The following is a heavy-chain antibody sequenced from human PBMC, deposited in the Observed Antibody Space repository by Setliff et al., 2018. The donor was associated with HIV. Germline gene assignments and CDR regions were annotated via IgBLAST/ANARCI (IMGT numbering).Heavy chain of an antibody. D-gene: IGHD6-19*01. CDR1: GFNFGDYN. CDR3: ARDVAVASFFNY. V-gene: IGHV3-43*01. CDR2: ISWDATKT. J-gene: IGHJ4*02. Sequence: PGGSLRLSCAATGFNFGDYNMHWVRQGPGKGLEWVSLISWDATKTYYADSVKGRFTISRDNAKNSLYLQMNSLTAEDTAVYYCARDVAVASFFNYWGQGTLVTVSS.